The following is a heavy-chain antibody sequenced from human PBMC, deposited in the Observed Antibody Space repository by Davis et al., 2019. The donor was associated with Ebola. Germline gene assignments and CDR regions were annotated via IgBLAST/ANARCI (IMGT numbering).Heavy chain of an antibody. J-gene: IGHJ3*02. CDR2: ISTGSSTI. D-gene: IGHD5-18*01. CDR1: GFTFSSYN. Sequence: GGSLRLSCAASGFTFSSYNMNWVRQAPGKGLEWVSYISTGSSTIYYADSVKGRFTISSDNAKNSLYLQMNSLRDEDTAVYYCARDPDTAMASDAFDIWGQGTMVTVSS. V-gene: IGHV3-48*02. CDR3: ARDPDTAMASDAFDI.